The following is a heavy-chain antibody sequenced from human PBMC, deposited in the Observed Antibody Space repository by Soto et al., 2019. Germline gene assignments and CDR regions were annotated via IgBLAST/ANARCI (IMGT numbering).Heavy chain of an antibody. CDR1: GFTFSTYS. CDR2: ISSRSDI. V-gene: IGHV3-21*01. D-gene: IGHD2-2*02. CDR3: AREYTAWPLAYGLDV. J-gene: IGHJ6*02. Sequence: GGSLRLSCVGSGFTFSTYSINWVRQASGKGLEWVSSISSRSDIYYADSVKGRFTISRDNAKNSVSLQMNSLRAEDTAVYYCAREYTAWPLAYGLDVCGQGTTVTVSS.